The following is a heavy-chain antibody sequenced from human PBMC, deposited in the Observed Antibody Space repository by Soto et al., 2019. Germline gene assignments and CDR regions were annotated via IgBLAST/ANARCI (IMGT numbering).Heavy chain of an antibody. CDR2: INHSGST. CDR3: ARTSGFDY. CDR1: GGSFSGYY. V-gene: IGHV4-34*01. Sequence: QVQLQQWGAGLLKPSETLSLTCAVYGGSFSGYYWSWIRQPPGKGLEWIGQINHSGSTNYNPSLKSRVTISVDTSKNQFSLKLSSVTAADTAVYYCARTSGFDYWGQGTLVTVSS. J-gene: IGHJ4*02. D-gene: IGHD6-6*01.